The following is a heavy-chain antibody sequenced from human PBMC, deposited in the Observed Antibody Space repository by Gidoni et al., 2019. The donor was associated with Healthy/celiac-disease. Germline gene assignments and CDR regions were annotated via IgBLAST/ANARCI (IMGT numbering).Heavy chain of an antibody. CDR3: ASGSSGYVFDY. CDR1: GVTFSSYA. D-gene: IGHD3-22*01. Sequence: HVQLVQSGAELKKPGSSVKVSCKSSGVTFSSYAFSWVRQAPGQGLEWMGGIIPNFGTTNYGQKFQGRVMINADESTSTAYMELSSLRAEDTAVYYCASGSSGYVFDYWGQGTMVTVSS. J-gene: IGHJ4*02. V-gene: IGHV1-69*01. CDR2: IIPNFGTT.